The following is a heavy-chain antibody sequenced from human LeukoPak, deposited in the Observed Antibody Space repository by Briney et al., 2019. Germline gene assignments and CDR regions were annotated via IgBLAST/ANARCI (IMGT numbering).Heavy chain of an antibody. Sequence: GGSLRLSCAASGFTFSSYWMSWVRQAPGKGLEWVANIKQDGSEKYYVDSVKGRFTTSRDNAMNSLYLQMNSLRAEDTAVYYCARYIYSSGWCFDYWGQGTLVTVSS. V-gene: IGHV3-7*01. J-gene: IGHJ4*02. D-gene: IGHD6-19*01. CDR2: IKQDGSEK. CDR3: ARYIYSSGWCFDY. CDR1: GFTFSSYW.